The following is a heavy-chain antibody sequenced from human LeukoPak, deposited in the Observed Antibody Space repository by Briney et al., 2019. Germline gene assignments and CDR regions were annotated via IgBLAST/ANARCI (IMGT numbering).Heavy chain of an antibody. D-gene: IGHD6-19*01. CDR2: IYHSGNT. V-gene: IGHV4-4*09. Sequence: PSETLSLTCNVPGASMSSNYWSWIRQPPGKGLEWIGYIYHSGNTNYSPSLESRVTIPVDESKNQVSLRVHFVSAADTAVYYCASTRRAAVAGLFVSWGQGTLVTVSS. CDR1: GASMSSNY. CDR3: ASTRRAAVAGLFVS. J-gene: IGHJ4*02.